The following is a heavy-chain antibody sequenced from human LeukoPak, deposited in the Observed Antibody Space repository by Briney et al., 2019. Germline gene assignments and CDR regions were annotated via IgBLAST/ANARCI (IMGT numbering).Heavy chain of an antibody. Sequence: GESLQISCKGSGYSFTSYWIGWVRQMPGKGLEWMGIIYPGDSDTRYSPSFQGQVTISADKSISTAYLQWSSLKASDTAMYYCARDIYYYDSSGYYPADAFDIWGQGTMVTVSS. CDR3: ARDIYYYDSSGYYPADAFDI. CDR2: IYPGDSDT. J-gene: IGHJ3*02. CDR1: GYSFTSYW. V-gene: IGHV5-51*01. D-gene: IGHD3-22*01.